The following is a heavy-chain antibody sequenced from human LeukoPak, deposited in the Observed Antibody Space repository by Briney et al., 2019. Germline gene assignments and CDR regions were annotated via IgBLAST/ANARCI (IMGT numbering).Heavy chain of an antibody. J-gene: IGHJ6*02. CDR2: IHNDGST. V-gene: IGHV3-53*01. CDR1: GFVVSSNY. CDR3: ARNNGMDV. Sequence: GGSLRLSCAASGFVVSSNYMNWVRQAPGKGLEWVSFIHNDGSTFYADSVKGRFTISKDNAKNSLYLQMNSLRAEDTALYHCARNNGMDVWGQGTTVIVSS.